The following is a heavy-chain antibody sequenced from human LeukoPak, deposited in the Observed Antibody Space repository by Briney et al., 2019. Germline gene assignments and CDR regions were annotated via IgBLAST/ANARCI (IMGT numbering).Heavy chain of an antibody. Sequence: PGGSLRLSCAASGFTFSSYWMSWVRQAPGKGLEWVANIKQDGSEKNYVDSVRGRFTISRDNAKNSLYLQMNSLRAEDTAVYYCARWVVTAIFDYWGQGTLVTVPS. CDR1: GFTFSSYW. J-gene: IGHJ4*02. CDR2: IKQDGSEK. D-gene: IGHD2-21*02. V-gene: IGHV3-7*05. CDR3: ARWVVTAIFDY.